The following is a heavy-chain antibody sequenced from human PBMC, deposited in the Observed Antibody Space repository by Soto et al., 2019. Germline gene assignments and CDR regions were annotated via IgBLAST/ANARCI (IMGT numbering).Heavy chain of an antibody. D-gene: IGHD4-4*01. CDR1: GGSITTSYYY. J-gene: IGHJ5*02. V-gene: IGHV4-39*01. Sequence: SETLSLTCTVSGGSITTSYYYWDWIRQPPGKGLEWIGTIYYSGSTDYNPYLKSRVTISVDTSKNQFSLKLNSVTAADTAVYYCARRAGFSKFDNWFDPWGQGILVTVSS. CDR2: IYYSGST. CDR3: ARRAGFSKFDNWFDP.